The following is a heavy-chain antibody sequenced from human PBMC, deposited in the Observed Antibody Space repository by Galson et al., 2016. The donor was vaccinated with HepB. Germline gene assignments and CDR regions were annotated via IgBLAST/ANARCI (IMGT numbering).Heavy chain of an antibody. CDR1: GFTFSTYE. CDR3: ACMGPIVQFTGVDF. V-gene: IGHV3-48*03. D-gene: IGHD1-26*01. J-gene: IGHJ4*02. CDR2: IDTGGDTI. Sequence: SLRLSCAASGFTFSTYEMNWVRQAPGKGLEWISYIDTGGDTIHYADSVKGRFTISRDNARNSLYLQLTSLRAEDTAVYYGACMGPIVQFTGVDFWGQGTLVSVSS.